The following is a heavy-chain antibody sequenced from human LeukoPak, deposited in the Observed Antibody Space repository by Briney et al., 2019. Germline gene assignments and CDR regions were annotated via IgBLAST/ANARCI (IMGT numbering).Heavy chain of an antibody. CDR3: AKVGGIFGVVMGSFDY. CDR1: GFTFSSYA. D-gene: IGHD3-3*02. J-gene: IGHJ4*02. CDR2: ISASGGST. Sequence: GGSLRLSCAASGFTFSSYAMSWVRQAPGKGLEWVSAISASGGSTYYADSVKGRFTISRDNSKNTLYLQMNSLRAEDTAVYYCAKVGGIFGVVMGSFDYWGQGTLVTVSS. V-gene: IGHV3-23*01.